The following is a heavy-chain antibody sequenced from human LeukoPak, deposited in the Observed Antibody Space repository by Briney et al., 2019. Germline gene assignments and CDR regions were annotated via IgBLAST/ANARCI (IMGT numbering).Heavy chain of an antibody. CDR1: GGTFSSYA. D-gene: IGHD6-6*01. CDR3: ASKAVIAAQDYFFYYYMDV. J-gene: IGHJ6*03. Sequence: SVKVSCKATGGTFSSYAISWVRQAPGQGLEWMGGIIPIFGTANYAQKFQGRVTITADKSTSTAYMELSSLRSEDTAVYYCASKAVIAAQDYFFYYYMDVWGKGTTVTVSS. V-gene: IGHV1-69*06. CDR2: IIPIFGTA.